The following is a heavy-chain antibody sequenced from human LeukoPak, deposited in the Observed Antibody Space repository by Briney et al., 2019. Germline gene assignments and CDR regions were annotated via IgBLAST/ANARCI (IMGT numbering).Heavy chain of an antibody. CDR3: ARVIWAFDI. J-gene: IGHJ3*02. CDR1: GGSFSGDY. Sequence: PSETLSLTCAVYGGSFSGDYWSWIRQPPGKGLEWIGEINHSGSTNYNPSLKSRVTISVDTSKNHFSLKLSSVTAADTAVYYCARVIWAFDIWGQGTMVTVSS. D-gene: IGHD3-10*01. CDR2: INHSGST. V-gene: IGHV4-34*01.